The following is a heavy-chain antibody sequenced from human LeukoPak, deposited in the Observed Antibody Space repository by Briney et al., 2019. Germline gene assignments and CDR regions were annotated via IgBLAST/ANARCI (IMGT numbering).Heavy chain of an antibody. CDR3: ASSKWSAGGDYYHYMDV. CDR2: ISAYNGNT. D-gene: IGHD6-13*01. CDR1: GYTFTSYD. J-gene: IGHJ6*03. V-gene: IGHV1-18*01. Sequence: GASVKVSCKASGYTFTSYDINWVRQATGQGLEWMGWISAYNGNTNYAQKFQGRVTMTTDTSTSTAYMELRSLRSDDTAMYYCASSKWSAGGDYYHYMDVWGKGTTVTVSS.